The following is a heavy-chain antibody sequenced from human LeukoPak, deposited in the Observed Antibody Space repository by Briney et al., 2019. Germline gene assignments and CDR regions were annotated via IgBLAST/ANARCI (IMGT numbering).Heavy chain of an antibody. CDR3: AKVGGKVYEIAALKWWYFDY. CDR2: ISYDGSNK. D-gene: IGHD6-6*01. V-gene: IGHV3-30-3*01. Sequence: GRSLRLSCAASGFTFSSYAMHWVRQAPGKGLEWVAVISYDGSNKYYADSVKGRFTISRDNSKNTLYLQMNSLRAEDTAVYYCAKVGGKVYEIAALKWWYFDYWGQGTLVTVSS. CDR1: GFTFSSYA. J-gene: IGHJ4*02.